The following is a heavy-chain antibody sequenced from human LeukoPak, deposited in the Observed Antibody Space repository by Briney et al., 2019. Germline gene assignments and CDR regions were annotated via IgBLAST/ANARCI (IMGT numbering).Heavy chain of an antibody. J-gene: IGHJ4*02. CDR1: GFTFSSHA. CDR3: AKVLTPVRFFEWLFFVY. CDR2: ISGSGDST. V-gene: IGHV3-23*01. Sequence: GGSLRLSCAASGFTFSSHATSWVRQAPGEGLEWVSAISGSGDSTYYADSVTGRCTIPRDNSTNTLYLRMNSLRGEGTAVYYCAKVLTPVRFFEWLFFVYWGQGTLVTVSS. D-gene: IGHD3-3*01.